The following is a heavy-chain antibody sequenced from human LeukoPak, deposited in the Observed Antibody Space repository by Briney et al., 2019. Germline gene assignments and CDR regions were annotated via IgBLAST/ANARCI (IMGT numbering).Heavy chain of an antibody. CDR2: ITGNGGFT. D-gene: IGHD2-2*01. Sequence: GGSLRLSCAASGFAFADYAMHWVRQAPGKGLEWVSFITGNGGFTYYADFMKGRFTISRDNSKNSLYLQMNSLRTEDTALYYCAKAGCTTDTCYANYWGQGTLVTVSS. CDR1: GFAFADYA. J-gene: IGHJ4*02. CDR3: AKAGCTTDTCYANY. V-gene: IGHV3-43*02.